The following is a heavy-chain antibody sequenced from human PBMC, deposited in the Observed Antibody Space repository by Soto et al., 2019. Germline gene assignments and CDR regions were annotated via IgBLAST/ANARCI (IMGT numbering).Heavy chain of an antibody. Sequence: QVQLQESGPGLVKPSQTLSLTCTVSGGSISSGDYYWSWIRQPPGKGLEWIGYIYYSGSTYYNPPLKSRVTISVDTSKNQFSLKLSSVTAADTAVYYCARDLDTAMGDWYGMDVWGQGTTVTVSS. CDR1: GGSISSGDYY. V-gene: IGHV4-30-4*01. CDR3: ARDLDTAMGDWYGMDV. J-gene: IGHJ6*02. CDR2: IYYSGST. D-gene: IGHD5-18*01.